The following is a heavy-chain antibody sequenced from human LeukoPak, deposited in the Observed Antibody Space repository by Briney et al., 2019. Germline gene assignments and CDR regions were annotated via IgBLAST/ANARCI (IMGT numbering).Heavy chain of an antibody. J-gene: IGHJ4*02. CDR1: GGSISSSNW. Sequence: SETLSLTCAVSGGSISSSNWWSWVRQPPGKGLEWIGEIYHSGSTNYNPSLKSRVTISVDKSKNQFSLKLSSVTAADTAVYYCARVGGPYYDFWSGYGDWGQGTLVTVSS. V-gene: IGHV4-4*02. CDR3: ARVGGPYYDFWSGYGD. D-gene: IGHD3-3*01. CDR2: IYHSGST.